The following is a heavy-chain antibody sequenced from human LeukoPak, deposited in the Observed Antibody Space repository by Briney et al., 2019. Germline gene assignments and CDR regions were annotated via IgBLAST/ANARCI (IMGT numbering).Heavy chain of an antibody. CDR2: ISAYNGNT. D-gene: IGHD1-26*01. J-gene: IGHJ4*02. Sequence: VASVKVSCKASGYTFTSYGISWVRQAPGQGLEWMGWISAYNGNTNYAQKLQGRVTMTTDTSTSTAYMELRSLRSDDTAVYYCARDLREVGATNPYFDYWGQGTLVTVSS. CDR3: ARDLREVGATNPYFDY. CDR1: GYTFTSYG. V-gene: IGHV1-18*01.